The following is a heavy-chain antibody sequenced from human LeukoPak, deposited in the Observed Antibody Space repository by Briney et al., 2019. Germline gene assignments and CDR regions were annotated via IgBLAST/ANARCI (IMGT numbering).Heavy chain of an antibody. CDR1: GGSISNYY. J-gene: IGHJ4*02. CDR2: IYSSGST. D-gene: IGHD6-13*01. Sequence: SETLSLTFTVSGGSISNYYWSWIRQPVGKGLEWIGRIYSSGSTNYNPSLKSRVTISVDTSKNQFSLKLSSVTAADTAVYYCARGSSWYYFDYWGQGTLVTVSS. CDR3: ARGSSWYYFDY. V-gene: IGHV4-4*07.